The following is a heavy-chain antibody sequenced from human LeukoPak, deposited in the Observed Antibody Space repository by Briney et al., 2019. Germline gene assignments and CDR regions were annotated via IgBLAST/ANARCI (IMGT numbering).Heavy chain of an antibody. J-gene: IGHJ4*02. CDR1: GGSISSSSHY. V-gene: IGHV4-39*01. CDR3: ARQSTAMGTFDY. D-gene: IGHD5-18*01. Sequence: SETLSLTCTVSGGSISSSSHYWGWIRQPPGKGLEWIGSIYSSGSTYFNPSLKSRGTISVDTSKNQFSLKLSSVTAADTAVYYCARQSTAMGTFDYWGQGTLVTVSS. CDR2: IYSSGST.